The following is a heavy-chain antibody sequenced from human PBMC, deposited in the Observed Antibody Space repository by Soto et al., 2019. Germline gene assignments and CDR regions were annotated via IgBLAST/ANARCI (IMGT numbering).Heavy chain of an antibody. Sequence: EVLLVESGGGLVQPGGSLRLSCEGSGFTFSRHWRTWVRQAPGKGLEWVANIKKDGSEEYYVDSVKGRFTISRDNAKSSLFLQMNSLRAEDTAVYYCARGPDYGSWVDYFDPWGQGTLVTVSP. CDR1: GFTFSRHW. J-gene: IGHJ5*02. CDR3: ARGPDYGSWVDYFDP. CDR2: IKKDGSEE. D-gene: IGHD4-17*01. V-gene: IGHV3-7*04.